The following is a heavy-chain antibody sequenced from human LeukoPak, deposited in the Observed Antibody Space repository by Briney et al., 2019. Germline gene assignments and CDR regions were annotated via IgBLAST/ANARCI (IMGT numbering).Heavy chain of an antibody. CDR3: TRGAGWLIDY. J-gene: IGHJ4*02. CDR1: DDSISDYY. CDR2: FYNSGRS. D-gene: IGHD3-16*01. Sequence: TSETLSFTCTVSDDSISDYYRGWIRQPPGKGLEWIGYFYNSGRSTYNPSLKSRVTISADTSKNHFSLKLNSVTTADTAVYYCTRGAGWLIDYWGQGILVTVSS. V-gene: IGHV4-59*01.